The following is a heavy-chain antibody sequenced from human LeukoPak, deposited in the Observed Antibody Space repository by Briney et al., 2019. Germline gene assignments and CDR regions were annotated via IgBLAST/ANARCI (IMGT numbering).Heavy chain of an antibody. CDR2: ISSSGSTI. CDR3: AKGSKAVLFTRDHYMDV. V-gene: IGHV3-11*04. Sequence: KAGGSLRLSCAASGFTFSDYYMSWIRQAPGKGLEWVSYISSSGSTIYYADSVRGRFTISRDNSKNTLYLQMNSLRAEDTAVYFCAKGSKAVLFTRDHYMDVWGKGTTVTISS. J-gene: IGHJ6*03. CDR1: GFTFSDYY. D-gene: IGHD6-19*01.